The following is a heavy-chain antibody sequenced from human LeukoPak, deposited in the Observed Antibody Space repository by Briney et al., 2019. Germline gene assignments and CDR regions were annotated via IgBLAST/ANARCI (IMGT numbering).Heavy chain of an antibody. CDR1: GGSISSGNYY. V-gene: IGHV4-61*02. J-gene: IGHJ3*02. CDR3: ARDRGGIVGDTNAFDI. D-gene: IGHD1-26*01. Sequence: SETLSLTCTVSGGSISSGNYYWSWVRQPAGKGLQWIGRPHTSGSTNYNPSLGSRVTISVDTSENQFSLKLRSMTAADTAVYYCARDRGGIVGDTNAFDIWGQGTMVTVSS. CDR2: PHTSGST.